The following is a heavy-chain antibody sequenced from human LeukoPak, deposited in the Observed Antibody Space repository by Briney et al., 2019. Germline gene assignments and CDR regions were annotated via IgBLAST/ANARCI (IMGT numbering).Heavy chain of an antibody. V-gene: IGHV3-9*01. CDR2: ISWNSGSI. Sequence: GGSLRLSCAASGFTFSSYAMSWVRQAPGKGLEWVSGISWNSGSIGYADSVKGRFTISRDNAKNSLYLQMNSLRAEDTALYYCAKGYCSGGSCPTEFDYWGQGTLVTVSS. CDR3: AKGYCSGGSCPTEFDY. CDR1: GFTFSSYA. D-gene: IGHD2-15*01. J-gene: IGHJ4*02.